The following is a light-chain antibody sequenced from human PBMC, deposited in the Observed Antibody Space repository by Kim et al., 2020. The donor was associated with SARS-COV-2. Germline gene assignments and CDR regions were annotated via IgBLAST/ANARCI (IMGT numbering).Light chain of an antibody. J-gene: IGKJ1*01. CDR1: HGIRRW. CDR3: QQDNSFPWT. Sequence: SSIGDRVAIPCRASHGIRRWLAWYQQQPGKAPELLIYAASSLQSGVPSRFSGSGSGTDFPLTISSLQPEDFAAYYCQQDNSFPWTFGQGTKGDIK. V-gene: IGKV1-12*01. CDR2: AAS.